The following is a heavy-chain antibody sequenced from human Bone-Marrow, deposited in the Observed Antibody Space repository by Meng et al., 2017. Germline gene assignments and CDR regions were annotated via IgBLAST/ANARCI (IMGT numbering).Heavy chain of an antibody. J-gene: IGHJ5*02. D-gene: IGHD6-19*01. Sequence: SLKISCAASGFTFDDYAMHWVRQAPGKGLEWVSGISWNSRSIGFADSVKGRFTISRDNAKNSLYLQMNSLRAEDTALYYCAKDMDFQYIAVAGGGFWFDPWGQGTLVTVSS. CDR1: GFTFDDYA. V-gene: IGHV3-9*01. CDR2: ISWNSRSI. CDR3: AKDMDFQYIAVAGGGFWFDP.